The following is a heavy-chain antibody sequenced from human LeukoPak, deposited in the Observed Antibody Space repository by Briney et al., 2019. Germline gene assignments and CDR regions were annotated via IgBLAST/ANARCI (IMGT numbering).Heavy chain of an antibody. CDR1: GFTFSSYG. J-gene: IGHJ1*01. V-gene: IGHV3-30*02. Sequence: GGSLRLSCAASGFTFSSYGMHWVRQAPGKGLEWVAFIRYDGSNKYYADSVKGRFTISRDNAKNSLYLQMNSLRAEDTAVYYCARLSPSGWYGYFQQWGQGTRVTVSS. CDR2: IRYDGSNK. CDR3: ARLSPSGWYGYFQQ. D-gene: IGHD6-19*01.